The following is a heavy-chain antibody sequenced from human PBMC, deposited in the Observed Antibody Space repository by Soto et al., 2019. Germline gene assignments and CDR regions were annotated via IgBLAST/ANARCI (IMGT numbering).Heavy chain of an antibody. J-gene: IGHJ4*02. Sequence: GGSLRLSCAASGFTFSSYGMHWVRQAPGKGLEWVAVISYDGSNKYYADSVKGRFTISRDNSKNTLYLQMNSLRAEDTAVYYCAKLGRAYYGDKLYYFDYWGQGTLVTVSS. CDR3: AKLGRAYYGDKLYYFDY. CDR2: ISYDGSNK. D-gene: IGHD4-17*01. V-gene: IGHV3-30*18. CDR1: GFTFSSYG.